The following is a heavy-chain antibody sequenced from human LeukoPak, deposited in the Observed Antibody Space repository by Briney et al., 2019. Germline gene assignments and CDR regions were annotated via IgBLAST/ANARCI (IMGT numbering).Heavy chain of an antibody. CDR1: GFTFSSYW. D-gene: IGHD3-22*01. Sequence: AGGSLRLSCAASGFTFSSYWMSWVRQAPGKGLEWVANIKQDGSEKYYVDSVKGRFTISRDNAKNSLYLQMNSLRAEDTAVYYCARGSNYYDSSGYYYYLEYFQHWGQGTLVTVSS. J-gene: IGHJ1*01. CDR2: IKQDGSEK. V-gene: IGHV3-7*01. CDR3: ARGSNYYDSSGYYYYLEYFQH.